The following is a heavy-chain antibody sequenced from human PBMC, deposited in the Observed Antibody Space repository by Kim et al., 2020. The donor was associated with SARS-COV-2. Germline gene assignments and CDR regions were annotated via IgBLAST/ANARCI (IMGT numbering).Heavy chain of an antibody. CDR2: MNPNSGNT. Sequence: ASVKVSCKASGYTFTSYDINWVRQATGQGLEWMGWMNPNSGNTGYAQKFQGRVTMTRNTSISTAYMELSSLRSEDTAVYYCARGRPIWFGEFGYYWGQGTLVTVSS. CDR3: ARGRPIWFGEFGYY. J-gene: IGHJ4*02. CDR1: GYTFTSYD. V-gene: IGHV1-8*01. D-gene: IGHD3-10*01.